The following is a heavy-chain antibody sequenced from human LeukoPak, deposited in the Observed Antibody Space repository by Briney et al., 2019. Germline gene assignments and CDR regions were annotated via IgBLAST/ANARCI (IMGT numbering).Heavy chain of an antibody. J-gene: IGHJ6*03. D-gene: IGHD3-10*01. CDR1: GGSISSYY. CDR3: ARTAWFGELVYYYYMDV. Sequence: SGTLSLTCTVSGGSISSYYWSWIRQPPGKGLEWIGYIYYSGSTNYNPSLKSRVTISVDTSKNQFSLKLSSVTAADTAVYYCARTAWFGELVYYYYMDVWGKGTTVTVSS. V-gene: IGHV4-59*01. CDR2: IYYSGST.